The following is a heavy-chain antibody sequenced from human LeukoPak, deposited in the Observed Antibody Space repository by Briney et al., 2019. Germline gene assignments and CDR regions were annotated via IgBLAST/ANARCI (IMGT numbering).Heavy chain of an antibody. D-gene: IGHD6-6*01. Sequence: SQTLSLTCAVSGGSISSGGYSWSWIRQPPGKGLEWIGYIYHSGSTYYNPSLKSRVTISVDTSKNQFSLRLSSVTAADTAAYFCARENWRSKSIDFDSWGQGTLVTVSS. CDR1: GGSISSGGYS. CDR2: IYHSGST. J-gene: IGHJ4*02. V-gene: IGHV4-30-2*01. CDR3: ARENWRSKSIDFDS.